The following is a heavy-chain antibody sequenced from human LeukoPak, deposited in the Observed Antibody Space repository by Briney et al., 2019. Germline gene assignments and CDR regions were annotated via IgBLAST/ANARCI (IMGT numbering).Heavy chain of an antibody. CDR3: ATIEAVRFHY. D-gene: IGHD4-17*01. CDR1: DFTFSNYW. CDR2: LKQDGSEI. J-gene: IGHJ4*02. V-gene: IGHV3-7*01. Sequence: GGSLRLSCAASDFTFSNYWMSWVRQAPGKGLEWVGNLKQDGSEIYYLDSVKGRFTISRDNAKKSLYLQMNSLRAEDTAVYYCATIEAVRFHYWGQGTLVTVSS.